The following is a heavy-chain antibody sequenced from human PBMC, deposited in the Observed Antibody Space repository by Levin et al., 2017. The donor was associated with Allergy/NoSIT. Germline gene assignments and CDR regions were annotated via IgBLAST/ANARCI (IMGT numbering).Heavy chain of an antibody. Sequence: LSLPCAASGFTFRTSAMIWVRQAPGKGLEWVSAVSGSGGNSYYADSVKDRFTISRDNSKNMLYLQMNSLRAEDTAVYFCAKDFYPLTTFGVVSEFDYWGRGTLVTVSS. CDR2: VSGSGGNS. V-gene: IGHV3-23*01. CDR3: AKDFYPLTTFGVVSEFDY. CDR1: GFTFRTSA. J-gene: IGHJ4*02. D-gene: IGHD3-3*01.